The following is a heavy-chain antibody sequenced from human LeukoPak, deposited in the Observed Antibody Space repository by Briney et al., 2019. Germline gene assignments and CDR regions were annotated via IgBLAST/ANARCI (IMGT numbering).Heavy chain of an antibody. J-gene: IGHJ4*02. D-gene: IGHD6-19*01. CDR3: AIDQPVAGVSNFDS. CDR2: INPNTGNP. CDR1: GYTFTRYA. V-gene: IGHV7-4-1*02. Sequence: ASVKVSCKASGYTFTRYAMDWLRQAPGQGLEWMGWINPNTGNPTYAQAFTGRFVFSLDTSVSTAYLQISSLNTEDTAVYYCAIDQPVAGVSNFDSWGQGTLVTVSS.